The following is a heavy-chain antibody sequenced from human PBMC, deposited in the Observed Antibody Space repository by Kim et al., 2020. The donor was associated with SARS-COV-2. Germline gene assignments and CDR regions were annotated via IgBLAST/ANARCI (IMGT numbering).Heavy chain of an antibody. CDR1: GGSFSGYY. V-gene: IGHV4-34*01. CDR3: ARASFSTSCRYDY. CDR2: INHSGST. D-gene: IGHD2-2*01. Sequence: SETLSLTCAVYGGSFSGYYWSWIRQPPGKGLEWIGEINHSGSTNYNPSLKSRVTISVDTSKNQFSLKLSSVTAADTAVYYCARASFSTSCRYDYWGQGTLVTVSS. J-gene: IGHJ4*02.